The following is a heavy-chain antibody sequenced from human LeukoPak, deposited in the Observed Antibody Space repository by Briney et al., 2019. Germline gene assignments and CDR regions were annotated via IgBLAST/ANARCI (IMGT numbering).Heavy chain of an antibody. J-gene: IGHJ4*02. V-gene: IGHV4-59*01. D-gene: IGHD6-19*01. Sequence: SETLSLTCTVSGGSISSYYWSWIRQPPGKGLEWIGYIYYSESTNYNPSLKSRVTISVDTSKNQFSLKLSSVTAADTAVYYCARDSSGWLDYWGQGTLVTVSS. CDR3: ARDSSGWLDY. CDR2: IYYSEST. CDR1: GGSISSYY.